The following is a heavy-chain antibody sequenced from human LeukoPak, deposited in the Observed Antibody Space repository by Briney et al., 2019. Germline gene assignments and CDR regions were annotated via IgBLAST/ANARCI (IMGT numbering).Heavy chain of an antibody. CDR2: IYSGGST. Sequence: GGSLRLSCAASGFTVSSNYVSWVRQAPGKGLEWVSVIYSGGSTYYADSVKGRFTISRHNSKNTLYLQMNSLRAEDTAVYYCASFLYSSGWYYFDYWGQGTLVTVSS. CDR3: ASFLYSSGWYYFDY. J-gene: IGHJ4*02. V-gene: IGHV3-53*04. D-gene: IGHD6-19*01. CDR1: GFTVSSNY.